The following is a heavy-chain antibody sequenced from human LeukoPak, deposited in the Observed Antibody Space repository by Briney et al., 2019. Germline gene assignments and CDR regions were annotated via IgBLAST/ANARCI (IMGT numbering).Heavy chain of an antibody. CDR2: TYYSSNWYN. D-gene: IGHD5-24*01. V-gene: IGHV6-1*01. CDR1: GGSISSYY. CDR3: SRGWLQQGFDS. J-gene: IGHJ4*02. Sequence: KPSETLSLTCTVSGGSISSYYWSWIRQSPSRGLEWLGRTYYSSNWYNNYALSVKSRITINADTSKNQFSLQLNSVTPEDTAVYYCSRGWLQQGFDSWGQGTLVTVSS.